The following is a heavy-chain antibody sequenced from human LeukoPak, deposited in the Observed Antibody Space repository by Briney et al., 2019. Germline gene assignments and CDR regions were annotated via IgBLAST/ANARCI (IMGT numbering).Heavy chain of an antibody. V-gene: IGHV4-59*08. CDR3: ARTGSGRDYYGMDV. CDR1: GGSMSSHY. J-gene: IGHJ6*02. D-gene: IGHD5-12*01. CDR2: IYNSGTIYYSGST. Sequence: SETLSLTCTVSGGSMSSHYWTWIRQPPGKGLEWIGYIYNSGTIYYSGSTNYNPSLLSRVTISVDTSKNQFSLKLRSVTAADTAIYYCARTGSGRDYYGMDVWGQGTTVTVSS.